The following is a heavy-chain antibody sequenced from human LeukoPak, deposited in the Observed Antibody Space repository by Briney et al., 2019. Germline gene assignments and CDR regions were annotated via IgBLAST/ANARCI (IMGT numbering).Heavy chain of an antibody. V-gene: IGHV3-30*02. CDR1: GFTFSSYG. D-gene: IGHD2-2*01. CDR2: IRYDGSNK. CDR3: AKDRARYQLLGTIDP. Sequence: PGGSLRLSCAASGFTFSSYGMHWVRQAPGKGLEWVAFIRYDGSNKYYADSVKGRFTISRDNSKNTLYLQMNSLRAEDTAVYYCAKDRARYQLLGTIDPWGQGTLVTVSS. J-gene: IGHJ5*02.